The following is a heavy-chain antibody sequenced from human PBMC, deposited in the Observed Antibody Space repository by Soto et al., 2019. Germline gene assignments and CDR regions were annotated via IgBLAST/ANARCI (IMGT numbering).Heavy chain of an antibody. CDR2: IYHSGST. D-gene: IGHD3-16*01. Sequence: QVQLQESGPGLVKPSGTLSLTCAVSGGSISSSNWWSWVRQPPGKGLEWIGEIYHSGSTNYNPSLKVRVTIPGDKSRNQFSLKLSSGTAGDTAVYYCASRWGGGGVDYWGQGTLVTVSS. CDR1: GGSISSSNW. J-gene: IGHJ4*02. V-gene: IGHV4-4*02. CDR3: ASRWGGGGVDY.